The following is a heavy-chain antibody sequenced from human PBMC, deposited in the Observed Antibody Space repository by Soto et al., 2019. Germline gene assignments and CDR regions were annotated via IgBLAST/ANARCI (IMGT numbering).Heavy chain of an antibody. CDR1: GGTFSDFT. J-gene: IGHJ6*01. CDR2: IIPIFDTA. D-gene: IGHD1-1*01. V-gene: IGHV1-69*01. CDR3: ESNGTPTRYSYGMEV. Sequence: QVQLVQSGAELRKPGSSVKVSCKASGGTFSDFTINWVRQAPGQRLEWMGGIIPIFDTANYAEKFQGRVTITADESTSTSFMEVGRLGSEDTAVYYCESNGTPTRYSYGMEVWGQGPMVAVS.